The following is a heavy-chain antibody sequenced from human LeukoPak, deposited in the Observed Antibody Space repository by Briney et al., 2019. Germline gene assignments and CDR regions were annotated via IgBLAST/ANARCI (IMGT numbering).Heavy chain of an antibody. J-gene: IGHJ3*02. V-gene: IGHV4-61*09. CDR1: GGSISSGGYY. CDR2: IYSSGKT. D-gene: IGHD1-14*01. Sequence: PSETLSLTCTVSGGSISSGGYYWTWIRQPAGKGLEWIGHIYSSGKTNYNPSLKSRVTMSIDTSKNQFSLKLSSVTAADTAVYYCARAEKDHEAAFDIWGQGTMVTVSS. CDR3: ARAEKDHEAAFDI.